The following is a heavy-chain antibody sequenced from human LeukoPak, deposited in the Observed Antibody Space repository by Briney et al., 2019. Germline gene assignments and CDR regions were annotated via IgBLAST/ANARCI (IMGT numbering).Heavy chain of an antibody. D-gene: IGHD3-10*01. V-gene: IGHV3-23*01. CDR3: AKDFGGLSFYGSGSYITFDI. Sequence: PGGSLRLSCAASGFTFSSYGIHWVRQAPGKGLEWVSAISGSGGSTYYADSVKGRFTISRDNSKNTLYLQMNSLRAEDTAVYYCAKDFGGLSFYGSGSYITFDIWGQGTMVTVSS. CDR1: GFTFSSYG. J-gene: IGHJ3*02. CDR2: ISGSGGST.